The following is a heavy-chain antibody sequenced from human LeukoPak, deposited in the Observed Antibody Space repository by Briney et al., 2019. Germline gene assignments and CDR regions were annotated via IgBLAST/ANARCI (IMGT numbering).Heavy chain of an antibody. CDR2: ISGSGGST. CDR1: GFTLSSYA. J-gene: IGHJ3*02. V-gene: IGHV3-23*01. Sequence: GGSLRLSCAASGFTLSSYAMSWVRQAPGKGLEWVSAISGSGGSTYYADSVKGRFTISRDNSKNTLYLQMNSLRAEDTAVYYCAKVEIQLWLLYAFDIWGQGTMVTVSS. CDR3: AKVEIQLWLLYAFDI. D-gene: IGHD5-18*01.